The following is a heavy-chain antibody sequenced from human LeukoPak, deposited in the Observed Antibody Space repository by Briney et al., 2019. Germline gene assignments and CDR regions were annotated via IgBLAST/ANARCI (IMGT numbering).Heavy chain of an antibody. J-gene: IGHJ1*01. V-gene: IGHV3-11*01. CDR3: ASGEDYYDSSGSLEYFQH. CDR2: ISSSGSTI. D-gene: IGHD3-22*01. Sequence: GGSLRLSCAASGFTFSDYYMSWIRQAPGKGLEWVSYISSSGSTIYYADSVKGRFTISRDNAKNSLYLQMNSLRAEDTAVYYCASGEDYYDSSGSLEYFQHWGQGTLVTVSS. CDR1: GFTFSDYY.